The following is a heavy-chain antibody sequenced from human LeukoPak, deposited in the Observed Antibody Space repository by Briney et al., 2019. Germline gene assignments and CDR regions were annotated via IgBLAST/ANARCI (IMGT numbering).Heavy chain of an antibody. V-gene: IGHV1-69*13. CDR1: GGTFSSYA. Sequence: SVKVSCKASGGTFSSYAISWVRQAPGQGLEWMGGIIPIFGTANYAQKFQGRVTITADESTSTAYMELSSLRSEDTAVYYCAISRAGWVVTYAFDIWGQGTMVTVSS. J-gene: IGHJ3*02. CDR3: AISRAGWVVTYAFDI. CDR2: IIPIFGTA. D-gene: IGHD2-21*02.